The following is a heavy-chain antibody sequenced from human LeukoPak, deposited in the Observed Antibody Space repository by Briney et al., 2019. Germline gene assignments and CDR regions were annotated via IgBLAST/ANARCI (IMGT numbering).Heavy chain of an antibody. J-gene: IGHJ3*02. CDR3: ARDPRDYDFWSGPLDAFDI. V-gene: IGHV4-38-2*02. D-gene: IGHD3-3*01. CDR1: GYSISSGYY. CDR2: IYHSGST. Sequence: PSETLSLTCTVSGYSISSGYYWGWIRQPPGKGLEWIGSIYHSGSTYYNPSLKSRVTISVDTSKNQFSLKLSSVTAADTAVYYCARDPRDYDFWSGPLDAFDIWGQGTMVTVSS.